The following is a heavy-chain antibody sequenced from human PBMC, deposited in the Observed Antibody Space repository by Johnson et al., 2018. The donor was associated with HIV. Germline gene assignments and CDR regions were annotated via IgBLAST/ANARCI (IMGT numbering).Heavy chain of an antibody. D-gene: IGHD3-10*01. CDR2: ISSDGSNK. CDR3: ARQYYGSGTDAFDI. V-gene: IGHV3-30-3*01. CDR1: GFTFSSYA. J-gene: IGHJ3*02. Sequence: QVQLVESGGGVVQPGRSLRLSCAASGFTFSSYAMHWVRQAPGKGLEWVAVISSDGSNKYYADSVKGRFTISRDNSKNTLYLQMNSLRAEDTAVYYCARQYYGSGTDAFDIWGQGTMVTVSS.